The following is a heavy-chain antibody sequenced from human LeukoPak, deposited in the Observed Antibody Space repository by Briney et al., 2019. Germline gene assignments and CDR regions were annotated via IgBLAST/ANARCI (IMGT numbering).Heavy chain of an antibody. J-gene: IGHJ5*02. CDR1: GYSISSGYY. V-gene: IGHV4-38-2*01. CDR2: IYHSGST. CDR3: AKTYYYDSSGYNWFDP. D-gene: IGHD3-22*01. Sequence: SETLSLTCAVSGYSISSGYYWGWIRQPPGKGLEWIGIIYHSGSTYYNPSLKSRVTISVDTSKNQFSLKLSSVTAADTAVYYCAKTYYYDSSGYNWFDPWGQGTLVAVSS.